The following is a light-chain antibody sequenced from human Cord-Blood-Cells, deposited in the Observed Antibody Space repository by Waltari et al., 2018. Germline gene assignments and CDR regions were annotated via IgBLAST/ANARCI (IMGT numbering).Light chain of an antibody. CDR2: AAS. Sequence: DIQMTQSPSSLSVSVGHIVTITCRARQSISRYLNWYQQKPGKAPKLLIYAASSLQSGVPSRFSGSGSGTDFTLTIRSLQPEDFATYYCQQSYSTPRTFGPGTKVDIK. V-gene: IGKV1-39*01. CDR3: QQSYSTPRT. J-gene: IGKJ3*01. CDR1: QSISRY.